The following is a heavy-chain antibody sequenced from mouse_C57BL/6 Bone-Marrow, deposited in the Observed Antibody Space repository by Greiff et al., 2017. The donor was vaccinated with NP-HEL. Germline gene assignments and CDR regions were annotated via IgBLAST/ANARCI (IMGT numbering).Heavy chain of an antibody. CDR2: IDPETGGT. CDR1: GYTFTDYE. V-gene: IGHV1-15*01. J-gene: IGHJ1*03. Sequence: QVQLKESGAELVRPGASVTLSCKASGYTFTDYELHWVKQTPVHGLEWIGAIDPETGGTSYNQKFKGKATLTVDKSSSTAYMELRSLTSEDSAVYYCAFITTVVAKDFDVWGTGTTVTVSS. CDR3: AFITTVVAKDFDV. D-gene: IGHD1-1*01.